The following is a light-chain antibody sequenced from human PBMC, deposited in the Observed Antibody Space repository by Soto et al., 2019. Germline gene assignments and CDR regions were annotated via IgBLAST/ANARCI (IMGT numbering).Light chain of an antibody. CDR3: QQYNSYSYS. CDR2: DAS. Sequence: DIQMPPSPSTLSASVGDRVTITCRARQSIRSWLAWYQQKPGKAPKLLMYDASSWESGVQSRVSGSGSGTEFTLTISNLQPDDFETCSGQQYNSYSYSFGQGTKLEIK. V-gene: IGKV1-5*01. CDR1: QSIRSW. J-gene: IGKJ2*03.